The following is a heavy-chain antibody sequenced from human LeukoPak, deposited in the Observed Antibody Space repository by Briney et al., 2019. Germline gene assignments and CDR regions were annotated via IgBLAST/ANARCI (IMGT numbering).Heavy chain of an antibody. J-gene: IGHJ4*02. D-gene: IGHD4-17*01. V-gene: IGHV1-2*02. CDR3: ARNRGADY. Sequence: GASVTVSCKASGYTFTNNYILWVRQAPGQGLEWMGWINPNSGDTGYVPKFQGRVTMTRDTSISTAYMELYSLRSDDTAIYYCARNRGADYWGQGTLVTVSS. CDR2: INPNSGDT. CDR1: GYTFTNNY.